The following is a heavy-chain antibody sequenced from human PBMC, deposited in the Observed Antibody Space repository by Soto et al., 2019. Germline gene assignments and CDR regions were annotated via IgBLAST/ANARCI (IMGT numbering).Heavy chain of an antibody. CDR2: IPQDGVDG. D-gene: IGHD2-21*02. V-gene: IGHV3-7*03. J-gene: IGHJ6*02. CDR1: GFTFSMYS. CDR3: ARDHLILPAHDFFYGSDV. Sequence: LRLSCEVSGFTFSMYSMSWVRQTPGKGLEWVAKIPQDGVDGHYADSVKGRFTISRDNGKNSLYLQMNNLRAEDTAVYYCARDHLILPAHDFFYGSDVWGRGATVTVSS.